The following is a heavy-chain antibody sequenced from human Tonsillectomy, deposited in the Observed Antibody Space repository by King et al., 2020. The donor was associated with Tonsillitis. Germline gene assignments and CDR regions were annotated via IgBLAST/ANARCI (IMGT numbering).Heavy chain of an antibody. CDR1: GFTLSSHY. J-gene: IGHJ2*01. D-gene: IGHD3-9*01. CDR2: FYSGGST. CDR3: ARDHPLLTGDDGFFDL. Sequence: VQLVESGGGLIQPGGSLRLSCAASGFTLSSHYMNWVRQAPGKGLEWVAVFYSGGSTYSSDSVKGRFTISRDSSKNTLYLQMNSLRAEDTAVYYCARDHPLLTGDDGFFDLCGRGTRVTVSS. V-gene: IGHV3-53*01.